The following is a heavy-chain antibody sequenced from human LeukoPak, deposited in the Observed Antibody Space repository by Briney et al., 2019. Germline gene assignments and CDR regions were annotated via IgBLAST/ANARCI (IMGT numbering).Heavy chain of an antibody. CDR1: GFTFSSYS. Sequence: GRSLRLSCAASGFTFSSYSMNWVRQAPGKGLEWVSSISSSSTYIYYADSVKGRFTISRDNAKNSLYLQMNSLRAEDTAVYYCARDRGLWFGELLSPFDPWGQGTLVTVSS. CDR2: ISSSSTYI. V-gene: IGHV3-21*01. CDR3: ARDRGLWFGELLSPFDP. J-gene: IGHJ5*02. D-gene: IGHD3-10*01.